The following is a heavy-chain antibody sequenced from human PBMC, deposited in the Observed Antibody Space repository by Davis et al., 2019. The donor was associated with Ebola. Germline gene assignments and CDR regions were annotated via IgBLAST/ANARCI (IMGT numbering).Heavy chain of an antibody. CDR2: ISGSGGST. V-gene: IGHV3-23*01. Sequence: GGSLRLSCAASGFTFSNYAMNWVRQAPGKGLEWVSAISGSGGSTYYADSVKGRFTISRDNSNNTLYLQMYSLRAQDTAVYYCAKRILFYYGMDVWGKGTTVTVSS. J-gene: IGHJ6*04. CDR3: AKRILFYYGMDV. CDR1: GFTFSNYA. D-gene: IGHD2-15*01.